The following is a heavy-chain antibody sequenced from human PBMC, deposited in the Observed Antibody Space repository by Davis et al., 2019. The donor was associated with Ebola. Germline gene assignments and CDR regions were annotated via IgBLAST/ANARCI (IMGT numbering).Heavy chain of an antibody. Sequence: GESLEISCAASGFTFSSYGMHWVRQAPGKGLEWVAVISYDGSNKYYADSVKGRFTISRDNSKNTLYLQMNSLRAEDTAVYYCAKTMVAFYYYYGMDVWGQGTTVTVSS. J-gene: IGHJ6*02. CDR3: AKTMVAFYYYYGMDV. CDR2: ISYDGSNK. CDR1: GFTFSSYG. D-gene: IGHD4/OR15-4a*01. V-gene: IGHV3-30*18.